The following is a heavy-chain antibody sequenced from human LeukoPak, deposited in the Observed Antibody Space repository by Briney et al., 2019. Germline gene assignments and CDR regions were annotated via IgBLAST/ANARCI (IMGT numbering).Heavy chain of an antibody. J-gene: IGHJ6*03. Sequence: SETLSLTCTVSGGSISSYYWSWIRQPPGKGLEWIGYIYYSGSTNYNPSLKGRVTISVDTSKNQFSLKLSSVTAADTAVYYCARDRPRAGYYMDVWGKGTTVTVSS. V-gene: IGHV4-59*01. CDR2: IYYSGST. CDR3: ARDRPRAGYYMDV. CDR1: GGSISSYY. D-gene: IGHD6-13*01.